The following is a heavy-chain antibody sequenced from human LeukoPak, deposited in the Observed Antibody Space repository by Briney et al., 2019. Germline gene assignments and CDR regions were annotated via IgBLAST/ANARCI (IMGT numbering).Heavy chain of an antibody. CDR1: GFTVNNNY. J-gene: IGHJ4*02. D-gene: IGHD3-22*01. V-gene: IGHV3-53*01. CDR3: ARDLGYYASSAN. CDR2: IYSSGST. Sequence: GGSLRLSCAASGFTVNNNYMSWVRQAPGKGLEWVSVIYSSGSTYYADSVKGRFTISRDISKNSLYLQMTSLRAEDTAVYYCARDLGYYASSANWGQGTLVTVSS.